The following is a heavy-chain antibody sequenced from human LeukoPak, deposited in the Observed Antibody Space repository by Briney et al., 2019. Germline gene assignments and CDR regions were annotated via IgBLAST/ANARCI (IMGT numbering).Heavy chain of an antibody. V-gene: IGHV3-30-3*01. Sequence: PGRPLRLSCAASGVTFSSYAMHWVRQAPGKGLEWVAVISYDGSNKYYADSVKGRFTISRDNSKNPLYLQMNSLRAEDTAVYYCARESPDYDFWSGYHPAPFDYWGQGTLVTVSS. D-gene: IGHD3-3*01. CDR1: GVTFSSYA. CDR3: ARESPDYDFWSGYHPAPFDY. J-gene: IGHJ4*02. CDR2: ISYDGSNK.